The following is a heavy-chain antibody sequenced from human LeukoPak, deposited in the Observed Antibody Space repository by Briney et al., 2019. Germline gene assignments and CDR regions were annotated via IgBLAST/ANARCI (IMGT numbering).Heavy chain of an antibody. CDR3: ARVYYYDSSGPDAFDI. J-gene: IGHJ3*02. D-gene: IGHD3-22*01. CDR2: IYYSGST. Sequence: PSETLSLTCTVSGGSISSGGYSWSWIRQHPGKGLEWIGYIYYSGSTYYNPSLKSRVTISVDTSKNQFSLKLSSVTAADTAVYYCARVYYYDSSGPDAFDIWGQGTMVTVSS. V-gene: IGHV4-31*03. CDR1: GGSISSGGYS.